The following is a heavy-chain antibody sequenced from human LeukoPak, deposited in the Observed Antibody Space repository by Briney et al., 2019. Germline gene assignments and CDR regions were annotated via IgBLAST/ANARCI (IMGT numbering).Heavy chain of an antibody. V-gene: IGHV3-11*04. CDR2: ISSSGSTI. CDR3: ASPYSSGVYYYYYMDV. Sequence: PGGSLRLSCAASGFTFSDYYMSWIRQAPGKGLEWVSYISSSGSTIYYADSVKGRFTISRDNAKNSLYLQMNSLRAEDTAVYYCASPYSSGVYYYYYMDVWGKGTTVTVSS. J-gene: IGHJ6*03. D-gene: IGHD6-19*01. CDR1: GFTFSDYY.